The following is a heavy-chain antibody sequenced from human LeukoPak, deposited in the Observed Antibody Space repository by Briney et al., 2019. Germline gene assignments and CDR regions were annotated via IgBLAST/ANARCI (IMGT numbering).Heavy chain of an antibody. V-gene: IGHV5-51*01. CDR1: GYSFTSYW. Sequence: GESLKISCKGSGYSFTSYWIGWVRQMPGKGLEWMGIIYPGDSDTRYSPSFQGQVTISADKSISTAYLQWSSLKASDTAMYYYARQGTYSGYDYYYYGMDVWGQGTTVTVSS. D-gene: IGHD5-12*01. CDR2: IYPGDSDT. J-gene: IGHJ6*02. CDR3: ARQGTYSGYDYYYYGMDV.